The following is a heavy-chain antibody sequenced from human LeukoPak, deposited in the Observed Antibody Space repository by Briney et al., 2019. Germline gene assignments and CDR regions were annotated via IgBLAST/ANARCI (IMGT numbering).Heavy chain of an antibody. Sequence: ASVKVSCKASGYTFTRYDINWERQATGQGLEWMGWMNPNSGNTGYAQKFQGRVSMTRNTSISTAYMELSSLRSEDTAVYYCARGCGVWDWWSLFYCYGMDVWGQGTTVTVSS. CDR2: MNPNSGNT. CDR1: GYTFTRYD. J-gene: IGHJ6*02. V-gene: IGHV1-8*01. D-gene: IGHD2-15*01. CDR3: ARGCGVWDWWSLFYCYGMDV.